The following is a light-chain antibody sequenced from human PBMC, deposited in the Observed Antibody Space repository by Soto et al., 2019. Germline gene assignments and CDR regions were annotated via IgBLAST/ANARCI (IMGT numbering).Light chain of an antibody. CDR2: GVS. V-gene: IGKV3-11*01. J-gene: IGKJ1*01. CDR1: QSVDTN. CDR3: QQRSNWTRT. Sequence: IVMTRSPATLALSPGDTATLSCRASQSVDTNLAWYVQKPGQAPRGLMYGVSTWGTGVTARFSGSGSGTDGTITISSLEHEDGAVYYCQQRSNWTRTFGQGTKVDIK.